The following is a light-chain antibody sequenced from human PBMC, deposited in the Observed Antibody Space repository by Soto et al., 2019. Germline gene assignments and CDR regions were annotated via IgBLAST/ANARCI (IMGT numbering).Light chain of an antibody. CDR3: QSYDSSLSGFYV. Sequence: QSVLTQPPSVSGAPGQRVTISCTGSNSKIGAGYDVHWYQQLPGTAPKLLIYGNSNRPSGVPDRFSGSKSGTSASLAITGLQVEDEADYYCQSYDSSLSGFYVFGTGTKVTVL. CDR2: GNS. V-gene: IGLV1-40*01. J-gene: IGLJ1*01. CDR1: NSKIGAGYD.